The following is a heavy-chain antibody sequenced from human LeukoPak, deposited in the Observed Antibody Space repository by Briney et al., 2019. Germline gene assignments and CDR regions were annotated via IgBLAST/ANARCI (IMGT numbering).Heavy chain of an antibody. CDR2: IIPILGIA. J-gene: IGHJ4*02. V-gene: IGHV1-69*04. CDR3: ARDRAYGSGSVY. CDR1: GGTFSSYT. D-gene: IGHD3-10*01. Sequence: SVKVSWKASGGTFSSYTISWVRQAPGQGLEWMGRIIPILGIANYAQKFQGRVTITADKSTSTAYMELSSLRSEDTAVYYCARDRAYGSGSVYWGQGTLVTVSS.